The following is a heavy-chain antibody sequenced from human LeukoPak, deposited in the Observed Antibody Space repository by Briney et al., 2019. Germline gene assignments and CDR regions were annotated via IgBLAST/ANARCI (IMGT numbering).Heavy chain of an antibody. J-gene: IGHJ3*01. CDR3: ARIRDGYNDAYDL. CDR2: ISAYNGNT. D-gene: IGHD5-24*01. CDR1: GYTFTSYG. Sequence: ASVKVSCKASGYTFTSYGISWVRQAPGQGLEGMGWISAYNGNTNYAQNFQGRVTLTRDTSTSTVYMELSSLRSEDTAIYYCARIRDGYNDAYDLWGQGTVVTVPS. V-gene: IGHV1-18*01.